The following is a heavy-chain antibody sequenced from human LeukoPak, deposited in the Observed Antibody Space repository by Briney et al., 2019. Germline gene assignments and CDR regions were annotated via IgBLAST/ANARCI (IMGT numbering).Heavy chain of an antibody. V-gene: IGHV4-38-2*02. Sequence: SETLSLTCTVSGGSISSYYWGWIRQPPGKGLEWIGSIYHSGSTYYNPSLKSRVTISVDTSKNQFSLKLSSATAADTAVYYCARQRGYSSGWYYPYFDYWGQGGLVTVSS. J-gene: IGHJ4*02. CDR3: ARQRGYSSGWYYPYFDY. CDR1: GGSISSYY. CDR2: IYHSGST. D-gene: IGHD6-19*01.